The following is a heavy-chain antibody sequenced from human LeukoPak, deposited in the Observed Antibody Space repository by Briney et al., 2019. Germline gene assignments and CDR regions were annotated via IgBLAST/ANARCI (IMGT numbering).Heavy chain of an antibody. V-gene: IGHV3-23*01. CDR1: GFTFSSYA. CDR2: IRGSGGST. J-gene: IGHJ4*02. D-gene: IGHD6-13*01. Sequence: GGSLRLSCAASGFTFSSYAMSWVRQAPGKGLEWVSGIRGSGGSTYYADSVKGRFTISRDNSKNTLYLQMNSLRAEDTAVYYCAGNLYSSSWFPFDYWGQGTLVTVSS. CDR3: AGNLYSSSWFPFDY.